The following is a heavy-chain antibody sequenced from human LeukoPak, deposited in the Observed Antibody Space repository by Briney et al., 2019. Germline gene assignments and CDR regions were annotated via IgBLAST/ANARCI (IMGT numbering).Heavy chain of an antibody. D-gene: IGHD5-12*01. Sequence: PGGSLRLSCAASGFTFSDYYMSWIRQAPGKGLDWVSYISGSGSAIYYADSVKGRFTISRDNAKNTLYLQMNSLRTEDTAVYFCAKDDAWLRYACWGPGTLVTVSS. CDR3: AKDDAWLRYAC. V-gene: IGHV3-11*01. CDR2: ISGSGSAI. CDR1: GFTFSDYY. J-gene: IGHJ4*02.